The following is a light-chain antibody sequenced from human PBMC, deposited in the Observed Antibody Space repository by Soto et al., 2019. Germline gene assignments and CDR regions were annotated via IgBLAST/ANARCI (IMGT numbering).Light chain of an antibody. V-gene: IGLV2-14*01. CDR2: EVS. CDR1: GTDIGGYNY. Sequence: QSALTQPASVSGSPGQSITISCTGTGTDIGGYNYVSWYQQHPGKPPKLIIYEVSNRPSGVSDRFSGSKSGNTASLTISGLQAEDEADYYCSSYTSYNTWVFGGGTKLTVL. J-gene: IGLJ3*02. CDR3: SSYTSYNTWV.